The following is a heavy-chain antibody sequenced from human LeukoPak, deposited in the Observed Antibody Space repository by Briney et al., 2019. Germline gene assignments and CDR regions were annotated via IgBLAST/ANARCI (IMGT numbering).Heavy chain of an antibody. J-gene: IGHJ5*02. D-gene: IGHD6-19*01. CDR2: IHYSGST. Sequence: SETLSLTCTVSGGSISSYYWSWIRQPPGKGLEWIGYIHYSGSTNYNPSLKSRVTISVDTSKNQFSLKLSPVTAADTAVYYCARDGEQWLPGWFDPWGQGTLVTVSS. CDR1: GGSISSYY. CDR3: ARDGEQWLPGWFDP. V-gene: IGHV4-59*01.